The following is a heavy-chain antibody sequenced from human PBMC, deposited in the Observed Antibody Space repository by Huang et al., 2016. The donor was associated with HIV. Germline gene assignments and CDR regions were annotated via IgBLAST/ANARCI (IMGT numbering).Heavy chain of an antibody. CDR1: GGSIRSDNYY. CDR2: IYYSGST. J-gene: IGHJ4*02. V-gene: IGHV4-39*01. Sequence: QLQLQESGPGLVKPSETLSLTCTVSGGSIRSDNYYWGWIRQPPGKGLEWIGSIYYSGSTYYNPSLKMRVTITVDTSKKQFSRKMRSVTAADTSVYYCARLPGSITMIRGVITDPYWGQGTLVTVSS. CDR3: ARLPGSITMIRGVITDPY. D-gene: IGHD3-10*01.